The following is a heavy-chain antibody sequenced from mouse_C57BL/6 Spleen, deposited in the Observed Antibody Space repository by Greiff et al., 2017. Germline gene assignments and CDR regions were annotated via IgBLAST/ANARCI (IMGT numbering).Heavy chain of an antibody. CDR3: ARDEDYDGSTPDNFDY. V-gene: IGHV5-4*01. Sequence: EVMLVESGGGLVKPGGSLKLSCAASGFTFSSYAMSWVRQTPEKRLEWVATISAGGSYTYYPDNVKGRFTISRDKAKNNLYMQMGNLKSEDTAMYYCARDEDYDGSTPDNFDYWGQGTTLTVSS. J-gene: IGHJ2*01. CDR1: GFTFSSYA. CDR2: ISAGGSYT. D-gene: IGHD1-1*01.